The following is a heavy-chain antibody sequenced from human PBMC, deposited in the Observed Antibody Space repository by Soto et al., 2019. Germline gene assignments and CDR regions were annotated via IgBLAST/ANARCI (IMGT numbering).Heavy chain of an antibody. Sequence: QVQLQQRGAGLLKPSETLSLTCAVLGGSFSDYYWTWIRQPPGKGLEWIGEINHSGFTSYNPSLKSRLTLLVGPSTKEVSLNLSSVTAADTAAYHCVRGRAFMSRGAFDIWGQGTMVTVSS. CDR1: GGSFSDYY. CDR2: INHSGFT. CDR3: VRGRAFMSRGAFDI. J-gene: IGHJ3*02. V-gene: IGHV4-34*02. D-gene: IGHD1-26*01.